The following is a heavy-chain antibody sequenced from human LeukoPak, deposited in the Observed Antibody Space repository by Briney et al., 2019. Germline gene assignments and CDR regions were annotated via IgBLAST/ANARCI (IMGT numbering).Heavy chain of an antibody. CDR3: ARGVCSGGSCYSWFDP. D-gene: IGHD2-15*01. Sequence: ASVKVSCKASGGTFSSYAISWVRQAPGQGLEWMGGIIPIFGTANYAQKFQGRVTITADESTSTAYMELSSLRSKDTAVYYCARGVCSGGSCYSWFDPWGQGTLVTVSS. CDR1: GGTFSSYA. V-gene: IGHV1-69*13. J-gene: IGHJ5*02. CDR2: IIPIFGTA.